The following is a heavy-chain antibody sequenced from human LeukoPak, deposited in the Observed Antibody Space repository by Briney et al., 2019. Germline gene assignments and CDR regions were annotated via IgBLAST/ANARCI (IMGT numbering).Heavy chain of an antibody. CDR1: GYTFTSYG. V-gene: IGHV1-2*02. CDR2: INPNSGGT. CDR3: ARDRNGWSGSRDFNWFDP. J-gene: IGHJ5*02. D-gene: IGHD3-3*01. Sequence: ASVKVSCKASGYTFTSYGISWVRQAPGQGLEWMGWINPNSGGTNYAQKFQGRVTMTRDTSISTAYMELSRLRSDDTAVYYCARDRNGWSGSRDFNWFDPWGQGTLVTVSS.